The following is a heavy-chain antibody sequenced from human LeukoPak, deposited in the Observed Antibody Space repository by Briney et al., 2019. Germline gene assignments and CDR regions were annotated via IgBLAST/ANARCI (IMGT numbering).Heavy chain of an antibody. J-gene: IGHJ5*02. D-gene: IGHD5-24*01. Sequence: SEPLSLTCTVSGGSISSHYWSWIRQPPGKGLERIGYVYYSGSTNYNPSLKSRVTISVDASKNQFSLKLSSVTAADTAVYYCAREVQMEVFDPWGQGTLVTVSS. V-gene: IGHV4-59*11. CDR2: VYYSGST. CDR3: AREVQMEVFDP. CDR1: GGSISSHY.